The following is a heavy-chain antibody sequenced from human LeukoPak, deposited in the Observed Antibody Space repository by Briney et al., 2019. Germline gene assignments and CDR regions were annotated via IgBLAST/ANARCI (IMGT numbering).Heavy chain of an antibody. CDR3: ARDPPIAVAGDFDY. Sequence: GASVKVSCKASGYTFTSYDINWVRQATGQGLEWMGWMNPNSGNTGYAQKFQGRVTMTRNTSISTAYMELSSLRSEDTAVYYCARDPPIAVAGDFDYWGQGTLVTVSS. CDR2: MNPNSGNT. D-gene: IGHD6-19*01. V-gene: IGHV1-8*01. CDR1: GYTFTSYD. J-gene: IGHJ4*02.